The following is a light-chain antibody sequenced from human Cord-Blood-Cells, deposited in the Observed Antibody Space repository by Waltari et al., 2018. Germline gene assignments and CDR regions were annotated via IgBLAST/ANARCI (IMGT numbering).Light chain of an antibody. J-gene: IGLJ3*02. CDR3: SSYTSSSTWV. V-gene: IGLV2-14*01. CDR2: DVS. Sequence: QSALTQPASVSGSPGQSITTSCTGPSSDVGGYNYVPWYQQHPGKAPKLMIYDVSKRPSGVSNRFSGSKSGNTASLTISGLQAEDEADYYCSSYTSSSTWVFGGGTKLTVL. CDR1: SSDVGGYNY.